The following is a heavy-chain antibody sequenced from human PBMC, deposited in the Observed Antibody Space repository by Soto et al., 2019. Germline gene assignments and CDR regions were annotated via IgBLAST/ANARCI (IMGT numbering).Heavy chain of an antibody. V-gene: IGHV3-23*01. CDR2: ISGSGGST. D-gene: IGHD3-3*01. CDR1: GFTFSSYA. CDR3: ANAENYDFCCGYYDPYYYYYGMDV. J-gene: IGHJ6*02. Sequence: GGSLRLSCAASGFTFSSYAMSWVRQAPGKGLEWVSAISGSGGSTYYADSVKGRFTISRDNSKNTLYLQMNSLRAEDTAVYYCANAENYDFCCGYYDPYYYYYGMDVWGQGTTVTVSS.